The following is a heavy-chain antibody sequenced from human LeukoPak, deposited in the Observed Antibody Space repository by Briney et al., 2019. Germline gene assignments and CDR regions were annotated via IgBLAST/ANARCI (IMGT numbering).Heavy chain of an antibody. CDR1: GFMFDDYD. CDR2: INWNAGST. CDR3: TRSVFPYYFDC. J-gene: IGHJ4*02. Sequence: PGGSLRLSCAASGFMFDDYDMSWVRQAPGKGLEWVSGINWNAGSTAYADSVKGRFTSSRDNAKNTLYLQMDSLRAEDTAVYYCTRSVFPYYFDCWGQGTLVTVSS. D-gene: IGHD3-10*02. V-gene: IGHV3-20*04.